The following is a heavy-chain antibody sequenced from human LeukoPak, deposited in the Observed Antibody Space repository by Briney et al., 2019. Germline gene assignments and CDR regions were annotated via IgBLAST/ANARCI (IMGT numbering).Heavy chain of an antibody. D-gene: IGHD3-22*01. V-gene: IGHV1-2*02. CDR3: ARVVRYYYDSSGYSDY. J-gene: IGHJ4*02. Sequence: ASVKVSCKASGYTFTGYYMHWVRQAPGQGLEWMGWINPNSGGTNYAQKFQGRVTMTRDTSISTAYMELSRLRSDDTAVYYCARVVRYYYDSSGYSDYWGQGTLVTVSS. CDR2: INPNSGGT. CDR1: GYTFTGYY.